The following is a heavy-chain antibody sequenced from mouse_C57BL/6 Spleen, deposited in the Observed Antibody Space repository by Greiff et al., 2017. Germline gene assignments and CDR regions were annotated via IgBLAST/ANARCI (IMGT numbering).Heavy chain of an antibody. CDR1: GFTFSDYG. Sequence: EVQRVESGGGLVKPGGSLKLSCAASGFTFSDYGMHWVRQTPEKGLEWVAYISSGSSTIYYADTVKGRFTLSRDNAKNTLFLQMTSLRSEDTAMYYCARATTVVAPYAMDYWGQGTSVTVSS. V-gene: IGHV5-17*01. D-gene: IGHD1-1*01. CDR3: ARATTVVAPYAMDY. CDR2: ISSGSSTI. J-gene: IGHJ4*01.